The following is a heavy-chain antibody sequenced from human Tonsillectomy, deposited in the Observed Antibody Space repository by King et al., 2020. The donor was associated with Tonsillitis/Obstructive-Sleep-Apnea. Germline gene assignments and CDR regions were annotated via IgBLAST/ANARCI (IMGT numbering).Heavy chain of an antibody. D-gene: IGHD2-2*01. CDR2: INHSGST. CDR1: GGSFSGYY. V-gene: IGHV4-34*01. J-gene: IGHJ3*02. CDR3: ARSYCSSTSCQGAFDI. Sequence: VQLQQWGAGLLKPSETLSLTCAVYGGSFSGYYWSWIRQPPGKGLEWIGEINHSGSTNYNPSLKSRVTISVDTSKNQFSLKLSSVTAADTAVYYCARSYCSSTSCQGAFDIWGQGTMVTVSS.